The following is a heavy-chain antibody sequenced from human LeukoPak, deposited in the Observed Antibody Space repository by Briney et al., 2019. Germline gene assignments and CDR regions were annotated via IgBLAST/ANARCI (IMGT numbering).Heavy chain of an antibody. Sequence: GGSLRLSCAASGFTFSSYAMHWVRQAPGKGLEWVAVISYDGSNKYYADSVKGRFTISRDNSKNTLYLQMNSLRAEDTAVYYCARDGDLWYSSSWYSPHYWGQGTLVTVSS. D-gene: IGHD6-13*01. J-gene: IGHJ4*02. CDR1: GFTFSSYA. CDR2: ISYDGSNK. V-gene: IGHV3-30*04. CDR3: ARDGDLWYSSSWYSPHY.